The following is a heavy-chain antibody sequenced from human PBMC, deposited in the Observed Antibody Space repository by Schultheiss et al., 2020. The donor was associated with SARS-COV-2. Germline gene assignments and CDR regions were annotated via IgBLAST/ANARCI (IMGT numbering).Heavy chain of an antibody. V-gene: IGHV1-2*02. D-gene: IGHD4-17*01. Sequence: ASVKVSCKASGYTFTGYYMHWVRQAPGQGLEWMGWINPNSGGTNYAQKFQGRVTMTRDTSISTAYMELSRLRSDDTAVYYCARVETTVTPYYYYGMDVWGQGTTVTVSS. J-gene: IGHJ6*02. CDR1: GYTFTGYY. CDR2: INPNSGGT. CDR3: ARVETTVTPYYYYGMDV.